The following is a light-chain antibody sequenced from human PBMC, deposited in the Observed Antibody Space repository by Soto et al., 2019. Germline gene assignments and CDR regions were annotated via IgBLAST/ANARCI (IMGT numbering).Light chain of an antibody. J-gene: IGLJ3*02. CDR1: SSDVGGYNY. Sequence: QSALTQPASVSGSPGQSITISCTGTSSDVGGYNYVSWYQQHPGKAPKLMIYDVSNRPSGVSNRFSGSKSGNTASLTISGLHAEDEADYCCSSYTSSSTWVFGGGTKLAVL. V-gene: IGLV2-14*01. CDR3: SSYTSSSTWV. CDR2: DVS.